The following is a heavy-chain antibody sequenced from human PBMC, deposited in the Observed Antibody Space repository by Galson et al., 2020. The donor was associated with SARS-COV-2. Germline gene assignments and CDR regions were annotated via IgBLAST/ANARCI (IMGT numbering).Heavy chain of an antibody. D-gene: IGHD3-16*01. V-gene: IGHV4-34*01. CDR1: GGSFSGYS. CDR2: INFGGDT. Sequence: SETLSLTCAVYGGSFSGYSWTWVRQAPGKGLEWIGEINFGGDTKYSPSLRSRVTLSVDTSKNQFSLKLRSVSAAYTALYFCARGHQGDVPSPVLGLGPFYSYYYMDVWGKGTTVTVSS. J-gene: IGHJ6*03. CDR3: ARGHQGDVPSPVLGLGPFYSYYYMDV.